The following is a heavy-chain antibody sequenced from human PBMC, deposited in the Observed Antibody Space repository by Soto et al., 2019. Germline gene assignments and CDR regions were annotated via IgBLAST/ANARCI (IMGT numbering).Heavy chain of an antibody. Sequence: QVQLVQSGAEVKKPGSSVKVSCKASGGTFSSYAISWVRQAPGQGLEWMGGIIPIFGTANYAQKFQGRVTITADESTSTAYMELSSLRSEDTAVYYCARTPGRIREGSSNNWFDPWGQGTLVTVSS. D-gene: IGHD6-6*01. J-gene: IGHJ5*02. V-gene: IGHV1-69*01. CDR3: ARTPGRIREGSSNNWFDP. CDR1: GGTFSSYA. CDR2: IIPIFGTA.